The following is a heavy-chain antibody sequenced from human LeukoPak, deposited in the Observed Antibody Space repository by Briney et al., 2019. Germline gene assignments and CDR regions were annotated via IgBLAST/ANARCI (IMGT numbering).Heavy chain of an antibody. D-gene: IGHD3-10*01. J-gene: IGHJ2*01. Sequence: SVKVSCKASGVTFSSYVISWVRQAPGQGLEWMGNIIPMFGIANYAQKFQGRVTITADKSTSTVYMELSSLRSEDTAVYYCARGEYVVRGAYGYFDLWGRGTLVTVSS. CDR1: GVTFSSYV. CDR2: IIPMFGIA. CDR3: ARGEYVVRGAYGYFDL. V-gene: IGHV1-69*04.